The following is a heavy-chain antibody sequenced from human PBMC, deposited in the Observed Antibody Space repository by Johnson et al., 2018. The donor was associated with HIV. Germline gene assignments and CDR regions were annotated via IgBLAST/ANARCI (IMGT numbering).Heavy chain of an antibody. CDR3: ANGGYSYGYDAFDI. V-gene: IGHV3-30*04. Sequence: QVQLVESGGGVVRPGRSLRLSCAASGFTFSNYPMHWVRQTPGKGLEWVAVISFDGSNKYYADSVKGRFTISRDNSKNTLYLQMNSLRAEDTAVYYCANGGYSYGYDAFDIWGQGTMVTVSS. CDR2: ISFDGSNK. J-gene: IGHJ3*02. CDR1: GFTFSNYP. D-gene: IGHD5-18*01.